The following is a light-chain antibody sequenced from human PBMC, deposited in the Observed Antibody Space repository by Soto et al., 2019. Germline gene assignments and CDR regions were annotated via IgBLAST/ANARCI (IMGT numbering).Light chain of an antibody. Sequence: DIASTQSPCTLSLPQGERATLSCRPSQSVDSYLAWYQQKPGQAPRLLIYGASSRATGIPDRFSGSGSGTDFTLTISRREPEDFAVYYCQQYGSSTALTFGGGTKVDIK. V-gene: IGKV3-20*01. CDR2: GAS. J-gene: IGKJ4*01. CDR3: QQYGSSTALT. CDR1: QSVDSY.